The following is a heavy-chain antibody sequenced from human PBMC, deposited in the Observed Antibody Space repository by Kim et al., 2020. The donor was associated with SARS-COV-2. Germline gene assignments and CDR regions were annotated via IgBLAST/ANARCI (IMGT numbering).Heavy chain of an antibody. J-gene: IGHJ4*02. V-gene: IGHV3-74*01. CDR3: AVRSLRGTNFFGY. D-gene: IGHD1-1*01. Sequence: YADSVKSLFTISIDHAKNTIFLEMHILSADDTAVYYCAVRSLRGTNFFGYWGQGTLVTVSS.